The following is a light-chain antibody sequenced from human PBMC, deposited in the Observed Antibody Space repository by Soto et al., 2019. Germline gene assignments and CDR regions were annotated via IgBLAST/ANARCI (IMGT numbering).Light chain of an antibody. V-gene: IGKV3-11*01. J-gene: IGKJ5*01. CDR2: DAY. Sequence: EVVLTQSPVTLSLSPGERATLSCRASQSFRGLLAWYQQKPGQAPRLLIYDAYNRATGIPPRFSGSGSGTDFTLTISSLEPEDSAVYYCQQRSNWPPKITFGQGTRLEIK. CDR3: QQRSNWPPKIT. CDR1: QSFRGL.